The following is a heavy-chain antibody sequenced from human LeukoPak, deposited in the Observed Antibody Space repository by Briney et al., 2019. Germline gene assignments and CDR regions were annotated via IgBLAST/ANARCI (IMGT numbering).Heavy chain of an antibody. CDR3: ARHGSKAFYIAVFSRVNWFDP. J-gene: IGHJ5*02. V-gene: IGHV4-39*01. D-gene: IGHD6-19*01. CDR2: IYYSGST. Sequence: PSETLSLTCTVSGGSISSSSYYWGWIRQPPGKGLEWIGSIYYSGSTYYNPSLKSRVTISVDTSKNQFSLKLSPVTAADTAVYYCARHGSKAFYIAVFSRVNWFDPWGQGTLVTVSS. CDR1: GGSISSSSYY.